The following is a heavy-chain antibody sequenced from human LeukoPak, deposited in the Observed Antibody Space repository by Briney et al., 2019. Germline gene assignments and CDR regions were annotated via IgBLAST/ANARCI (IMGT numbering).Heavy chain of an antibody. D-gene: IGHD2-15*01. CDR1: GYTFTNYG. V-gene: IGHV1-18*01. CDR3: ARDLGRYCSGGRCHYYSYYMDV. J-gene: IGHJ6*03. CDR2: ISTYNGNT. Sequence: GASVKVSCKASGYTFTNYGISWVRQAPGQGLEWMGWISTYNGNTNYAQKLQGRVTMTTDTSTSTAYVELRRLRSDDTAVYYCARDLGRYCSGGRCHYYSYYMDVWGKGTTVTVSS.